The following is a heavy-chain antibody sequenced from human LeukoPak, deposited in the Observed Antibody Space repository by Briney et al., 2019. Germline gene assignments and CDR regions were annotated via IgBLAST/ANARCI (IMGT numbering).Heavy chain of an antibody. Sequence: GRSLRLSCAASGFTLNHYVMTWVRQAPGKGPEWISAISESSSSIYYADSVKGRFTISRDNSKNTLYLDMNSLRAEDTAIYYCAKGGQSYYTYYYMDVWGKGTPVSVSS. V-gene: IGHV3-23*01. CDR2: ISESSSSI. J-gene: IGHJ6*03. D-gene: IGHD3-16*01. CDR1: GFTLNHYV. CDR3: AKGGQSYYTYYYMDV.